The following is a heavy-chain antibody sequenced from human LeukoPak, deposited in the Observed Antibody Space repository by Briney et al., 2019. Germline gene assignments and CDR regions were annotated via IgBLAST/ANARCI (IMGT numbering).Heavy chain of an antibody. J-gene: IGHJ4*02. Sequence: SQTLSLTCAISGDSVSSNSAAWNWIRQSPSRGLEWLGRTYYRSKWYNDYAVSVKSRITINPDTSKNQFSLQLNSVTPEDTAVYYCARDPGPSSSSTHGPFDYWGQGTLVTVSS. CDR3: ARDPGPSSSSTHGPFDY. D-gene: IGHD6-6*01. V-gene: IGHV6-1*01. CDR1: GDSVSSNSAA. CDR2: TYYRSKWYN.